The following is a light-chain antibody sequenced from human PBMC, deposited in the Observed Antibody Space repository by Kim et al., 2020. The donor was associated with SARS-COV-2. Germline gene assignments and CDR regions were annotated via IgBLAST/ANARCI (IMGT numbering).Light chain of an antibody. Sequence: GQGVTIAGSGGRSNIGSNVVSWYQHLPGTPPQLFIYNNNQRPSGVPDHFSASKSGTSASLAISGLQPEDEADYYCAAWDDSLNGAVFGGGTQLTVL. J-gene: IGLJ7*01. V-gene: IGLV1-44*01. CDR2: NNN. CDR1: RSNIGSNV. CDR3: AAWDDSLNGAV.